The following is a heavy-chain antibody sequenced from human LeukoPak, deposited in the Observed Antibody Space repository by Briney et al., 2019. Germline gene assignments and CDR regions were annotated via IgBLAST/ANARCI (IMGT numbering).Heavy chain of an antibody. V-gene: IGHV1-2*02. CDR3: ARPIYDSSGPFDY. CDR1: GYTFTGYY. D-gene: IGHD3-22*01. CDR2: INPNSGYT. Sequence: GESLKISCKGSGYTFTGYYMHWVREAPGQGLEWMGWINPNSGYTNYAKMFQGRVTMTRDTSISTAYMELSRLRSDDTAVYYCARPIYDSSGPFDYWGQGTLVTVSS. J-gene: IGHJ4*02.